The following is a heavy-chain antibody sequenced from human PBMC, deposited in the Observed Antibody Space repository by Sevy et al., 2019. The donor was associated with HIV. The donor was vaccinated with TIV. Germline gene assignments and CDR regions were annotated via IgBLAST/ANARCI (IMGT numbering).Heavy chain of an antibody. CDR1: GFTFASYD. J-gene: IGHJ6*02. CDR3: ARVSGWYLRCGMDV. V-gene: IGHV1-8*02. D-gene: IGHD6-19*01. CDR2: MNTNTGNT. Sequence: ASVKVSCKASGFTFASYDIYWVRQATGQGLEWMGWMNTNTGNTGFAQKFQGRVTMTRNTSITTAYMELCNLRSEDTAVYYGARVSGWYLRCGMDVWGQGTTVTVSS.